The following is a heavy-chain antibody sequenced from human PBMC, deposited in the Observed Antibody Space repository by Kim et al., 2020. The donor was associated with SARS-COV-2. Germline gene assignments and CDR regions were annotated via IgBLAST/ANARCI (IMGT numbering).Heavy chain of an antibody. V-gene: IGHV4-59*01. CDR1: GGSISSYY. Sequence: SETLSLTCTVSGGSISSYYWSWIRQPPGKGLEWIGYIYYSGSTNYNPSLKSRVTISVDTSKNQFSLKLSSVTAADTAVYYCARVGAGTTTGGYGMDVWG. CDR2: IYYSGST. J-gene: IGHJ6*02. D-gene: IGHD4-17*01. CDR3: ARVGAGTTTGGYGMDV.